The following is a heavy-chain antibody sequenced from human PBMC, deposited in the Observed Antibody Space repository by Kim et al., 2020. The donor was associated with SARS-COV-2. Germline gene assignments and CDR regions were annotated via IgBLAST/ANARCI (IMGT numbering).Heavy chain of an antibody. J-gene: IGHJ5*02. CDR2: INHSGST. Sequence: SETLSLTCAVYGGSFSGYYWSWIRQPPGKGLEWIGEINHSGSTNYNPSLKSRVTISVDTSKNQFSLKLSSVTAADTAVYYCARGPWVASRGNWFDPWGQGTLVTVSS. CDR3: ARGPWVASRGNWFDP. V-gene: IGHV4-34*01. D-gene: IGHD2-15*01. CDR1: GGSFSGYY.